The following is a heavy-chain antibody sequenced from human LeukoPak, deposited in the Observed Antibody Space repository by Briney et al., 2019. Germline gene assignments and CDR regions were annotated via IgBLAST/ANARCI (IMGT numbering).Heavy chain of an antibody. V-gene: IGHV4-39*01. CDR2: IYFSGST. D-gene: IGHD5-24*01. CDR1: GGSISSSSYY. Sequence: SETLSLTCTVSGGSISSSSYYWGWIRQPPGKGLEWIGSIYFSGSTYYNPSLKSRVTISVDTPKNQFSLKVTSVTAADTAVYYCARSRDYITRAEYWGQGTLVTVSS. J-gene: IGHJ4*02. CDR3: ARSRDYITRAEY.